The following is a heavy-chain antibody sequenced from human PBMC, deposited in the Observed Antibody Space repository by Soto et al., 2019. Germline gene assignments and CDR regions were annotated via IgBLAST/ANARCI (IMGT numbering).Heavy chain of an antibody. CDR3: ARLGYCSSTSCYSLYYYYYYLDV. Sequence: SETLSLTCTVSGGSISSSSYYWGWIRQPPGKGLEWIGSIYYSGSTYYNPSLNSRVTISIDTPKNQFSPKLSSVTAADTAVYYCARLGYCSSTSCYSLYYYYYYLDVWGKGTTVTVSS. CDR2: IYYSGST. D-gene: IGHD2-2*01. V-gene: IGHV4-39*01. J-gene: IGHJ6*03. CDR1: GGSISSSSYY.